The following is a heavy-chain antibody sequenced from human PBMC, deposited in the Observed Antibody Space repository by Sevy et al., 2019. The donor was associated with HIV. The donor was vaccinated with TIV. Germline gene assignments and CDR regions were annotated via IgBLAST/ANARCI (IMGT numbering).Heavy chain of an antibody. CDR1: GFTFSSYA. V-gene: IGHV3-30-3*01. CDR2: ISYDGSNK. D-gene: IGHD3-16*01. Sequence: WGSLRLSCAASGFTFSSYAMHWVRQAPGKGLEWVAVISYDGSNKSYADSVKARFTISRDNSKNTLYLQMTSLRAEDTVVYYCARVAMITFGGVIGGDFDYWGQGTLVTVSS. CDR3: ARVAMITFGGVIGGDFDY. J-gene: IGHJ4*02.